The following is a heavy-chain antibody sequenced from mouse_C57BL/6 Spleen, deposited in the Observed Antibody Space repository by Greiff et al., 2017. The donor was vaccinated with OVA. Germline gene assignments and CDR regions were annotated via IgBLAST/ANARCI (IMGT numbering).Heavy chain of an antibody. D-gene: IGHD2-12*01. Sequence: VKLMESGAELVRPGASVKLSCKASGYTFTDYYINWVKQRPGQGLEWIARIYPGSGNTYYNEKFKGKATLTAEKSSSTAYMQLSSLTSEDSAVYFCATYDVNYWGQGTTLTVSS. CDR3: ATYDVNY. CDR1: GYTFTDYY. CDR2: IYPGSGNT. J-gene: IGHJ2*01. V-gene: IGHV1-76*01.